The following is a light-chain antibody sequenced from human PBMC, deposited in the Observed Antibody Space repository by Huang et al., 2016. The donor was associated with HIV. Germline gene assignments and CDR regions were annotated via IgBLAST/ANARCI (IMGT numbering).Light chain of an antibody. CDR2: WTS. CDR1: QSVLYSSNSKNY. V-gene: IGKV4-1*01. J-gene: IGKJ1*01. Sequence: DIVMTQSPDSLAVSLGERATIKCRSSQSVLYSSNSKNYLAWFKQKPGQAPRLIIYWTSSRESGVPNQFSGSGSGTDFTLTISSLEAEDAAVYYCQQYYSIPQTFGQGTKVEIK. CDR3: QQYYSIPQT.